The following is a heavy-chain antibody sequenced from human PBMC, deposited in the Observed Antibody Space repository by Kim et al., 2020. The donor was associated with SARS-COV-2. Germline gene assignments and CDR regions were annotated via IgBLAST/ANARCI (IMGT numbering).Heavy chain of an antibody. V-gene: IGHV3-11*03. Sequence: TNYADTMKGRFTNSRDNAKNSLYLQMNSLRTEDTAVYYCATYSSSSSSQYWGQGTLVTVSS. D-gene: IGHD6-6*01. CDR2: T. J-gene: IGHJ1*01. CDR3: ATYSSSSSSQY.